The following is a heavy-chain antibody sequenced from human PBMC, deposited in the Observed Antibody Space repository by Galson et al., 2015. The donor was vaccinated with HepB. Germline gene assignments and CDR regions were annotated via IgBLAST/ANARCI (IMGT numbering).Heavy chain of an antibody. Sequence: SLRLSCAASGFTFRNAWMSWVRQPPGKGLEWVGRIKKKSEGGTTDYAAPVKGRFTISRDDSKNTLYLEMNSLKTEDTALYYCTTFLEMTTVQYWGQGTLVTVSS. CDR1: GFTFRNAW. J-gene: IGHJ4*02. CDR2: IKKKSEGGTT. CDR3: TTFLEMTTVQY. D-gene: IGHD4-11*01. V-gene: IGHV3-15*01.